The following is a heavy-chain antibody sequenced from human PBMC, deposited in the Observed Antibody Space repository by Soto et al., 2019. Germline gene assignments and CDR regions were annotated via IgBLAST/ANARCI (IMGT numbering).Heavy chain of an antibody. CDR2: IIPILGLT. CDR1: GGAFSSYT. D-gene: IGHD3-10*01. Sequence: QVQLVQSGAEVRKPGSSVKVSCKASGGAFSSYTINWVRQAPGQGLEWMGRIIPILGLTNYAQKFRGRVTITADTSSTTAYVELNNLRSEDTAIYYWATAYQLLEYWGQGTHVTVSS. V-gene: IGHV1-69*02. CDR3: ATAYQLLEY. J-gene: IGHJ4*02.